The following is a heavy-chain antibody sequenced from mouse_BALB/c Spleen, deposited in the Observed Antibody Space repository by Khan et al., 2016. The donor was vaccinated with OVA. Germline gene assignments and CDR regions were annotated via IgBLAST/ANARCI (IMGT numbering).Heavy chain of an antibody. V-gene: IGHV9-3-1*01. J-gene: IGHJ4*01. Sequence: QIQLVQSGPELKKPGVTVKISCKASGYTFTTYGMNWVKQAPGKGLKWMGWINTYTGEPTYVDDFKGRFAFSLETSASTAYLQINNLKNEDTATYFWARGGYSGTMDYWGQGTSVTVSA. CDR3: ARGGYSGTMDY. CDR1: GYTFTTYG. D-gene: IGHD2-14*01. CDR2: INTYTGEP.